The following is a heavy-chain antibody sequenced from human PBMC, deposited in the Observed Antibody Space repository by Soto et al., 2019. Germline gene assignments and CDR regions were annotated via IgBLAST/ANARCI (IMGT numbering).Heavy chain of an antibody. J-gene: IGHJ6*02. CDR1: GFTFSSYA. CDR2: ISYDGSNK. D-gene: IGHD6-13*01. CDR3: ARVSIPWQQLVFAYYGMDV. V-gene: IGHV3-30-3*01. Sequence: GGSLRLSCAASGFTFSSYAMHWVRQAPGKGLEWVAVISYDGSNKYYADSVKGRFTISRDNSKNTLYLQMNSLRAEDTAVYYCARVSIPWQQLVFAYYGMDVWGQGTTVTVSS.